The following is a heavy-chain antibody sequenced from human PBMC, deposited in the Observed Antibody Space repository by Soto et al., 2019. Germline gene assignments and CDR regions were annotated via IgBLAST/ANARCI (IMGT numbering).Heavy chain of an antibody. CDR2: INPNSGGT. V-gene: IGHV1-2*02. Sequence: ASVKVSCKASGYTFTGYYMHWVRQAPGQGLEWMGWINPNSGGTNYAQKFQGRVTMTRDTSISTAYMELSRLRSDDTAVYYCARDEGIAAAGTFDYWGRGTLVTVSS. CDR1: GYTFTGYY. J-gene: IGHJ4*02. D-gene: IGHD6-13*01. CDR3: ARDEGIAAAGTFDY.